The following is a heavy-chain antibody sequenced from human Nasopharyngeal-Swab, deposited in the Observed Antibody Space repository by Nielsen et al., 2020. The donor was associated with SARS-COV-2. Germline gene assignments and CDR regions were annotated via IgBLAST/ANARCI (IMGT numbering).Heavy chain of an antibody. CDR3: AGLQRVPFDY. CDR2: ISSSSDTI. CDR1: GFTFSSYS. D-gene: IGHD4-11*01. J-gene: IGHJ4*02. V-gene: IGHV3-48*01. Sequence: GESLKISCAASGFTFSSYSINWVRQAPGKGLEWVSFISSSSDTINYADSVKGRFTISRDNAKNSLYLQMNSLRAEDTAVYYCAGLQRVPFDYWGQGTLVTVSS.